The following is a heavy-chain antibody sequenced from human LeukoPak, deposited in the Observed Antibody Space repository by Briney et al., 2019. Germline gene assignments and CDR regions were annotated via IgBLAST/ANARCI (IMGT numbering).Heavy chain of an antibody. CDR2: IGWNTGFI. D-gene: IGHD3-22*01. J-gene: IGHJ4*02. CDR3: TTLGYHLDS. Sequence: GGSLRLSCEASGFIFGDYAMHWVRQAPEKGLEWVSGIGWNTGFIGYADSVKGRFTISRDNAKKSLYLQMNSLRAEDTALYYCTTLGYHLDSWGQGTLVTVSS. V-gene: IGHV3-9*01. CDR1: GFIFGDYA.